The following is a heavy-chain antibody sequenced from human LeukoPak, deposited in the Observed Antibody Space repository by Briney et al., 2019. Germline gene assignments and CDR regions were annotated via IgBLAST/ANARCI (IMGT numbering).Heavy chain of an antibody. J-gene: IGHJ5*02. CDR2: IYTSGST. CDR1: GGSISSGSYY. V-gene: IGHV4-61*02. D-gene: IGHD3-16*01. CDR3: ARGGDWFDP. Sequence: SETLSLTCAVSGGSISSGSYYWSWIRQPAGKGLEWIGRIYTSGSTNYNPSLKSRVTISVDTSKNQFSLKLSSVTAADTAVYYCARGGDWFDPWGQGTLVTVSS.